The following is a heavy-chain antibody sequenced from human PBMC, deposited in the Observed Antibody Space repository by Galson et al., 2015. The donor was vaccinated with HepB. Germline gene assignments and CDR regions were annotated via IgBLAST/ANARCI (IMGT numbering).Heavy chain of an antibody. J-gene: IGHJ4*02. Sequence: SLRLSCAASGFTFSSYGMHWVRQAPGKGLEWVAVISYDGSNKYYADSVKGRFTISRDNSKNTLYLQMNSLRAEDTAVYYCAKEGYDSSGYYAGVGIDYWGQGTLVTVSS. V-gene: IGHV3-30*18. CDR2: ISYDGSNK. CDR1: GFTFSSYG. D-gene: IGHD3-22*01. CDR3: AKEGYDSSGYYAGVGIDY.